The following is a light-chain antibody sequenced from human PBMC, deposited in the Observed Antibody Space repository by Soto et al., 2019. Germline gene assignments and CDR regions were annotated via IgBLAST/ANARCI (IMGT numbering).Light chain of an antibody. CDR3: QHYSNIPQT. V-gene: IGKV3D-15*01. J-gene: IGKJ1*01. CDR1: QSVSSN. Sequence: EIVMTQSPATLSVSPGERATLSCRASQSVSSNLAWYQQKPGQAPRLLIYGASTRATGIPDRFTGGGSGTDFTLTISRLEPEDFAMYYCQHYSNIPQTFGQGTKVDIK. CDR2: GAS.